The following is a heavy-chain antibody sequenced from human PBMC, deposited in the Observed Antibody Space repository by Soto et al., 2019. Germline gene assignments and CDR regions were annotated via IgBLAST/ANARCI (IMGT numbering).Heavy chain of an antibody. CDR1: GYTFTSYG. V-gene: IGHV1-2*02. Sequence: GASVKVSCKASGYTFTSYGISWVRQAPGQGLEWMGWINPNSGGTNYAQKFQGRVTMTRDTSISTAYMELSRLRSDDTAVYYCASLLVNYFDYWGQGTLVTVSS. J-gene: IGHJ4*02. CDR3: ASLLVNYFDY. CDR2: INPNSGGT. D-gene: IGHD2-21*01.